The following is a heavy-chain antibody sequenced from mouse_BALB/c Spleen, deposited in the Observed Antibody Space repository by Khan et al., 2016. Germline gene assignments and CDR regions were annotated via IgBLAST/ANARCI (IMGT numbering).Heavy chain of an antibody. CDR2: ISYSGST. CDR1: GYSITSDYA. CDR3: ASRNWDVDY. D-gene: IGHD4-1*02. J-gene: IGHJ2*01. Sequence: VQLKESGPGLVKPSQSLSLTCTVSGYSITSDYAWNWIRQFPGNKLEWMGYISYSGSTSYNPSLKSRISITRDTSKNQFFLQLNSVTTEDTDTYYGASRNWDVDYWGQGTTLTVSS. V-gene: IGHV3-2*02.